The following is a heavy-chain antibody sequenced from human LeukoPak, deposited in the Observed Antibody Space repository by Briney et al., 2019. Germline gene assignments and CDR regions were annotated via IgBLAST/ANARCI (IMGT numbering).Heavy chain of an antibody. J-gene: IGHJ3*02. D-gene: IGHD5-24*01. CDR1: GFTFSSYA. CDR2: INGSGNSI. V-gene: IGHV3-23*01. Sequence: PGGSLRLSCAASGFTFSSYAMNWVRQAPGKGLEWGSVINGSGNSIGYADSVKGRFTISRDNSKNTLYLQMNSLRAEDTAVYYCAKDLAMGDGYNYAAFDIWGQGTMVTVSS. CDR3: AKDLAMGDGYNYAAFDI.